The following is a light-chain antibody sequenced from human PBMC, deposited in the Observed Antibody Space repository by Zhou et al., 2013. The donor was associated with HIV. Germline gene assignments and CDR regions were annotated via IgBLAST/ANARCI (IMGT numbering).Light chain of an antibody. J-gene: IGKJ1*01. CDR2: GAS. Sequence: EIVLTQSPGTLSLSPGEGATLSCRASQSVSSSYLAWYQQKPGQAPRLLIYGASSRATGIPDRFSGSGSGTDFTLTISRLEPEDFAVYYCQQYGSSLWTFGQGTKVKSN. CDR3: QQYGSSLWT. CDR1: QSVSSSY. V-gene: IGKV3-20*01.